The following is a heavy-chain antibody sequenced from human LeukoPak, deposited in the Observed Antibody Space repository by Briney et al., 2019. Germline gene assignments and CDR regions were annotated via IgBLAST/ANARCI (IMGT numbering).Heavy chain of an antibody. D-gene: IGHD6-19*01. CDR2: ISYDGSNK. CDR3: ARTRSVAAPTPIDY. CDR1: GFRFSSYA. V-gene: IGHV3-30-3*01. Sequence: PGGSLRLSCAASGFRFSSYAMQCVRQAPAKGLEWVAVISYDGSNKYYPPSVKGRFTISRDHSKNTLYLQMNSLRAEDTAVYYCARTRSVAAPTPIDYWGQGTLVTVSS. J-gene: IGHJ4*02.